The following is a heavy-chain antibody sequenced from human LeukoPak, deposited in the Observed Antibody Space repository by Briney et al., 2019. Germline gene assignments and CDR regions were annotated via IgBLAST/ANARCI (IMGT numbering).Heavy chain of an antibody. CDR3: ARDGYDFWSGSIYYCFYMDV. CDR1: GFTFSKYS. D-gene: IGHD3-3*01. Sequence: GGSLRLSCAASGFTFSKYSMNWVRQAPGKGLEWVSYISSNGSSVQYADSVKGRFTFSRDNAKNSLYLQMNSLRAEDTAVYYCARDGYDFWSGSIYYCFYMDVWGKGTTVTVSS. V-gene: IGHV3-48*01. CDR2: ISSNGSSV. J-gene: IGHJ6*03.